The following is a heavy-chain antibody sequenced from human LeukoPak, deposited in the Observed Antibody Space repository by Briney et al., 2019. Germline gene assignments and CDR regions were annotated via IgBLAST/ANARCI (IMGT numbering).Heavy chain of an antibody. CDR1: GGTFSSYA. CDR3: ARAHRRGSRSTWFDP. CDR2: IIPIFGTA. V-gene: IGHV1-69*13. Sequence: SVKVSCKASGGTFSSYAISWVRQAPGQGLEWMGGIIPIFGTANYAQQFQGRVTITADESTSTAYMELSSLRSEDTAVYYCARAHRRGSRSTWFDPWGQGTLVTVSS. D-gene: IGHD3-10*01. J-gene: IGHJ5*02.